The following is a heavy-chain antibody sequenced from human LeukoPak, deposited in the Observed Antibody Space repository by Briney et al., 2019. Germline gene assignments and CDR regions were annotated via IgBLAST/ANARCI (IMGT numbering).Heavy chain of an antibody. V-gene: IGHV3-21*01. CDR2: ISSSSSYI. J-gene: IGHJ4*02. CDR3: AREGIQLWLPFDY. D-gene: IGHD5-18*01. CDR1: GFTFSSYS. Sequence: GGSLRLSCAASGFTFSSYSMNWVRQAPGKGLEWVSSISSSSSYIYYADSVKGRFTISRDDAKNSLYLQMNSLRAEDTAVYYCAREGIQLWLPFDYWGQGTLVTVSS.